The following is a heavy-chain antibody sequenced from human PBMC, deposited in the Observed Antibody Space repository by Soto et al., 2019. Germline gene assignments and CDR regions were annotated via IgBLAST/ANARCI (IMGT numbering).Heavy chain of an antibody. CDR1: GFSLSGYN. CDR2: ISSTSDTR. J-gene: IGHJ4*02. Sequence: EVQLVESGGGLVQPGGSMRLSCAASGFSLSGYNMNWVRQAPGKGLEWVAYISSTSDTRFYADSVRGRFAISRDNAKNSLYLQMDSLRDEDTAVYYCARDAWVDQWLHLDYWGPGTLVTVSS. V-gene: IGHV3-48*02. D-gene: IGHD5-18*01. CDR3: ARDAWVDQWLHLDY.